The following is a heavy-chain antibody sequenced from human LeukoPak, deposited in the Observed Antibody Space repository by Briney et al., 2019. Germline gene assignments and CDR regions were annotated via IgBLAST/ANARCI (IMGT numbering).Heavy chain of an antibody. D-gene: IGHD3-9*01. CDR1: GFTFSSYS. CDR3: AREDGLSYYDILTGYLDY. CDR2: ISSSSSTI. Sequence: PGGSLRLSCAASGFTFSSYSMNWVRQAPGKGLEWVSYISSSSSTIYYADSVKGRFTISRDNAKNSLYLQMNSLRAEDTAVYYCAREDGLSYYDILTGYLDYWGQGTLVTVSS. V-gene: IGHV3-48*04. J-gene: IGHJ4*02.